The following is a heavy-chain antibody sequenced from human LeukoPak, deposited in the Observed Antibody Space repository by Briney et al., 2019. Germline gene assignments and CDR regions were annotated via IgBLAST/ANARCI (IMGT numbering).Heavy chain of an antibody. CDR3: ARDLFPRPHYDSSGYQEYYFDY. CDR1: GYTFTGYY. V-gene: IGHV1-2*02. Sequence: GASVKVSCKASGYTFTGYYMHWVRQAPGQGPEWMGWINPNSGGTNYAQKFQGRVTMTRDTSISTAYMELSRLRSDDTAVYYCARDLFPRPHYDSSGYQEYYFDYWGQGTLVTVSS. CDR2: INPNSGGT. J-gene: IGHJ4*02. D-gene: IGHD3-22*01.